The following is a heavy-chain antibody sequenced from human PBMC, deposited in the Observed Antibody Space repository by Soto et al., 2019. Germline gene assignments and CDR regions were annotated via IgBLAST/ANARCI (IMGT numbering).Heavy chain of an antibody. D-gene: IGHD3-3*01. CDR3: VRHVSESYYFWSRYYNNYFYFALDV. J-gene: IGHJ6*02. CDR1: GYSFTNYW. Sequence: GESLKISCNAYGYSFTNYWIDWVRQMPGKGLEWMGVIHCGDFDTRYSPSFQGQVTISADKSIDTAYLQWSSLKASETAMYYCVRHVSESYYFWSRYYNNYFYFALDVWGQGTKVTVYS. CDR2: IHCGDFDT. V-gene: IGHV5-51*01.